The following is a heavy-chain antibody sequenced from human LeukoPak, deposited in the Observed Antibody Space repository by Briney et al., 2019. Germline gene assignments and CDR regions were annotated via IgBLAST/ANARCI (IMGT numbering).Heavy chain of an antibody. D-gene: IGHD3-10*01. CDR2: ISWNSGST. CDR3: ARGPGSRGIFDY. Sequence: PGGSLRLSCAASGFTFDDYAMHWVRQPPGKGLEWVSGISWNSGSTGYADSVKGRFTISRDNAKNSLFLQMNSLRAEDTAVYYCARGPGSRGIFDYWGQGTLVTVSS. V-gene: IGHV3-9*01. J-gene: IGHJ4*02. CDR1: GFTFDDYA.